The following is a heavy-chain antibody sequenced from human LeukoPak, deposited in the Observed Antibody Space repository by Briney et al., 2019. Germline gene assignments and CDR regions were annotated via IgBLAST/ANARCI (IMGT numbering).Heavy chain of an antibody. CDR3: ARGGRRYCSGGSCYSFDY. Sequence: SETLSLTCAVYGGSFSGYYWSWIRQPPGKGLEWIGEINHSGSTNYNPFLKSRVTISVDTSKNQFSLKLSSVTAADTAVYYCARGGRRYCSGGSCYSFDYWGQGTLVTVSS. J-gene: IGHJ4*02. D-gene: IGHD2-15*01. V-gene: IGHV4-34*01. CDR2: INHSGST. CDR1: GGSFSGYY.